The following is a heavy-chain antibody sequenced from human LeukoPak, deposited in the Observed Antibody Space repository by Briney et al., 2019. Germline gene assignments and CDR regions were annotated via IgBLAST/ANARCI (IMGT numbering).Heavy chain of an antibody. V-gene: IGHV3-23*01. CDR2: ISGSGGRT. CDR1: GITLSNYG. D-gene: IGHD3-22*01. J-gene: IGHJ3*02. CDR3: ARDFEVWYSTGYYDAFDI. Sequence: GGSLRLSCTVSGITLSNYGMSWVRQAPGKGLEWVAGISGSGGRTNYADSVKGRFISSRDNSENTLYLQMNSLRAEDTAVYYCARDFEVWYSTGYYDAFDIWGQGTMVTVSS.